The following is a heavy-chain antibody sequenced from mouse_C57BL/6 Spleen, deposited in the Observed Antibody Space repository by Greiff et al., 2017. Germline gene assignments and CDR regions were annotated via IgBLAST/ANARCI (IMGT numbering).Heavy chain of an antibody. CDR2: INPSSGYT. J-gene: IGHJ2*01. V-gene: IGHV1-4*01. D-gene: IGHD2-4*01. CDR3: ARAYDYGPYFDD. Sequence: VQLQQSGAELARPGASVKMSCKASGYTFTSYTMHWVKQRPGQGLEWIGYINPSSGYTKYNQKFKDKATLTADKSSSTAYMQLSSLTSEDSAVYYCARAYDYGPYFDDWGKGTTLTVSS. CDR1: GYTFTSYT.